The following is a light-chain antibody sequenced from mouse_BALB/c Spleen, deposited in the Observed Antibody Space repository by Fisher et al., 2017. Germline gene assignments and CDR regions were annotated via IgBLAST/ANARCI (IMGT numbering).Light chain of an antibody. CDR3: QQFTSSPST. CDR1: SSVSSSY. J-gene: IGKJ2*01. CDR2: STS. Sequence: IVMTQSTAIMAASLGQKVTMTCSASSSVSSSYLHWYQQKSGSSPKLWIYSTSNLASGVPARFSGSGSGNSYSLTISSMEGEDAATYYCQQFTSSPSTFGGGTKLEIK. V-gene: IGKV4-78*01.